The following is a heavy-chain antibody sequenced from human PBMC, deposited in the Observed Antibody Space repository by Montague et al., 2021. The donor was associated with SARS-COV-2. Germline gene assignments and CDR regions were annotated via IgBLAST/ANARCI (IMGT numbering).Heavy chain of an antibody. CDR1: GGSISSGGYY. V-gene: IGHV4-31*03. J-gene: IGHJ4*02. CDR3: ARASGKKTIFGVVISYFDY. Sequence: TLSLTCTVSGGSISSGGYYWSWIRQHPGKGLEWIGYIYCSGSTYYXPSLKSRVTISVDTSKNQFSLKLSSATAADTAVYYCARASGKKTIFGVVISYFDYWGQGTLVTVSS. CDR2: IYCSGST. D-gene: IGHD3-3*01.